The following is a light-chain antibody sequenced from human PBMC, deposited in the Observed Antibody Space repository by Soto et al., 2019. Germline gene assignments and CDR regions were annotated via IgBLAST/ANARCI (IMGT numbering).Light chain of an antibody. CDR1: QSVRSSS. CDR2: DTS. CDR3: EQYGSSPFT. Sequence: EIVLTQSPGTLSLSPGARATLSCRASQSVRSSSSAWYQQRPGQAPRLLIYDTSIRDTGIPDRFSGSGSGTDFTLTISRLEPEDFAAYYCEQYGSSPFTFGQGTKLEI. V-gene: IGKV3-20*01. J-gene: IGKJ2*01.